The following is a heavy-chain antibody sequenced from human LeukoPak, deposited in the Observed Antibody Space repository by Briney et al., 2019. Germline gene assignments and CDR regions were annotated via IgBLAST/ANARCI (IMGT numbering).Heavy chain of an antibody. Sequence: PGGSLRLSCAASGFTFSSYAMHWVRQAPGKGLEWVAVISYDGSNKYYADSVKGRFTISRDNSKNTLYLQMNSLRVEDTAVYYCAREHYDYVWGSYRSTGYFDYWGQGTLVTVSS. D-gene: IGHD3-16*02. CDR1: GFTFSSYA. CDR2: ISYDGSNK. CDR3: AREHYDYVWGSYRSTGYFDY. V-gene: IGHV3-30-3*01. J-gene: IGHJ4*02.